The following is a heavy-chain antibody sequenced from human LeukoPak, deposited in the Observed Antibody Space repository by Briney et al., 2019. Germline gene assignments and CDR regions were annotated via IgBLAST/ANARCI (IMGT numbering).Heavy chain of an antibody. Sequence: PGGSLRLSCVASGFTFSNYWMSWVRQAPGKGLEWVANIKGDGSEKYYVDSVKGRFTISRDNAKTSLYLHMNSLRAEDTAVYYCARWNYDNGAYYLDYWGRGTLVTVSS. CDR3: ARWNYDNGAYYLDY. CDR1: GFTFSNYW. D-gene: IGHD3-22*01. J-gene: IGHJ4*02. V-gene: IGHV3-7*01. CDR2: IKGDGSEK.